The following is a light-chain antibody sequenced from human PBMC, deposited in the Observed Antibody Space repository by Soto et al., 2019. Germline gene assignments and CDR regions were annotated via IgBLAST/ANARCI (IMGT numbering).Light chain of an antibody. J-gene: IGKJ4*01. CDR2: GAS. Sequence: ELVLPQSPGTLSLSPGERATLSCRASQSVSSSYLAWYQQKPGQAPRLLIYGASSRATGIPDRFSGSGSGTDFTLTISRREPEDFAVDYCQQYDNSPLTFGGGTKVEIK. CDR3: QQYDNSPLT. V-gene: IGKV3-20*01. CDR1: QSVSSSY.